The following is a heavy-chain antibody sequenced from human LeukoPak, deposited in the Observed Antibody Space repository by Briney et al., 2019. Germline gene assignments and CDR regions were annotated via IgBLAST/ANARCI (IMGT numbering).Heavy chain of an antibody. CDR2: IKQDASVK. CDR1: GLTFGSHW. D-gene: IGHD1-1*01. CDR3: ARNDDVFDI. V-gene: IGHV3-7*01. Sequence: AGGSLRLSCVASGLTFGSHWMSWVRQAPGKGLEWVANIKQDASVKRYVDSVKGRFTISRDNAKNSLYLQMNSLRAEDTAVYYCARNDDVFDIWGQGTMVTVSS. J-gene: IGHJ3*02.